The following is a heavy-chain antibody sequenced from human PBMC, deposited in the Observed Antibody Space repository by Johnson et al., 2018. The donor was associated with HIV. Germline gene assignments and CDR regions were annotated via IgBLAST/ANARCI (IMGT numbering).Heavy chain of an antibody. J-gene: IGHJ3*02. CDR3: AREANWGPLDAFDI. V-gene: IGHV3-53*01. CDR2: ISSDGSST. Sequence: VQLVESGGGLIQPGGSLRLSCAASGFTVSSNYMSWVRQAPGKGLEWVSRISSDGSSTYYADSVKGRFTISRDNAKNSLYLQMNSLRSEDTALYYCAREANWGPLDAFDIWGQGTMVTVSS. CDR1: GFTVSSNY. D-gene: IGHD7-27*01.